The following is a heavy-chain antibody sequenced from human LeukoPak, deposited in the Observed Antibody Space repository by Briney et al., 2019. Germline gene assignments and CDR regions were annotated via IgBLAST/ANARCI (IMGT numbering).Heavy chain of an antibody. CDR1: GFTFSSYA. Sequence: GRSLRLSCAASGFTFSSYAMHWVRQAPGKGLEWVAVISYDGSNKYYADSVKGRFTISRDNSKNTLYLQMNSLRAEDTAVYYCAKETQELGYCSSTSCRVHWGQGTLVTVSS. CDR2: ISYDGSNK. CDR3: AKETQELGYCSSTSCRVH. J-gene: IGHJ4*02. D-gene: IGHD2-2*01. V-gene: IGHV3-30-3*01.